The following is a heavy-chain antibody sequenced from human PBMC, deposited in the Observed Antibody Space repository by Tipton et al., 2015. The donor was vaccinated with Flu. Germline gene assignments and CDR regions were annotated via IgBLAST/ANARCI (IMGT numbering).Heavy chain of an antibody. J-gene: IGHJ5*02. V-gene: IGHV3-33*01. CDR3: ARDGPPYSPTSGWFDP. Sequence: SGFTFRTNGMHWVRQAPGKGLEWVAHIRSDETTEYADSVKGRFTISRDNSRNSLYLQMNSLRAEDTAVYFCARDGPPYSPTSGWFDPWGQGTLVTVSS. CDR2: IRSDETTE. D-gene: IGHD1-26*01. CDR1: GFTFRTNG.